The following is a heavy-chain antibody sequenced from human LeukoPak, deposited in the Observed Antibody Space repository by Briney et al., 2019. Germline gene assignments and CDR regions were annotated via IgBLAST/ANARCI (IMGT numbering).Heavy chain of an antibody. CDR2: ISYDGRNK. V-gene: IGHV3-30*04. D-gene: IGHD3-9*01. CDR1: GFTFSTYA. J-gene: IGHJ3*02. Sequence: GRALRLSCAVSGFTFSTYAMHWVRQAPGKGLEWVAFISYDGRNKYYADSVKGRFTISRDNSKNTLFLQMNSLRAGDTAVYYCAKGYYEIHDAFDIWGQGTMVTVSS. CDR3: AKGYYEIHDAFDI.